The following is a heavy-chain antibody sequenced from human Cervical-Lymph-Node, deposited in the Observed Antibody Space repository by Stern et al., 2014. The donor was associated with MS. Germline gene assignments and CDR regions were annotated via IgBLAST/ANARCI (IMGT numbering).Heavy chain of an antibody. J-gene: IGHJ4*02. Sequence: VPLVESGPALVKPTETLTLTCTVSGFSLSNARMGVSWIRQPPGKALEWLAHIFSDDEKSYSTSLKSRLTISKDTSKSQVVLTMTNMDPVDTATYYCARIFSPTYYYDSSGYYYPDYWGQGTLVTVSS. CDR2: IFSDDEK. CDR1: GFSLSNARMG. V-gene: IGHV2-26*01. CDR3: ARIFSPTYYYDSSGYYYPDY. D-gene: IGHD3-22*01.